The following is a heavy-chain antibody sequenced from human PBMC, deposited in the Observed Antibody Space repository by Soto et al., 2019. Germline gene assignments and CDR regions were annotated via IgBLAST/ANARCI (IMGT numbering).Heavy chain of an antibody. V-gene: IGHV3-30-3*01. CDR3: ARDYDFSGWGHFDY. CDR1: GFTFSIYA. Sequence: ESGGGVVQPGRSLRLSCAASGFTFSIYAMHWVRQAPGKGLEWVAVISYDGSNKYYADSVKGRFTISRDNSKNTLYLQMNSLRAEDTAVYYCARDYDFSGWGHFDYWGQGTLVTVSS. J-gene: IGHJ4*02. D-gene: IGHD6-19*01. CDR2: ISYDGSNK.